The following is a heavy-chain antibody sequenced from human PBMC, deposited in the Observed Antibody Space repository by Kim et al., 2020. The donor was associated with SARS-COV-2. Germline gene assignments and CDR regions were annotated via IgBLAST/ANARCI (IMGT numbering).Heavy chain of an antibody. J-gene: IGHJ5*02. CDR1: GGSISSGGYY. D-gene: IGHD2-2*01. CDR2: IYYSGST. Sequence: SETLSLTCTVSGGSISSGGYYWSWIRQHPGKGLEWIGYIYYSGSTYYNPSLKSRVTISVDTSKNQFSLKLSSVTAADTAVYYCARVKGRGYCSSTSCYRFDPWGQGTLVTVSS. V-gene: IGHV4-31*03. CDR3: ARVKGRGYCSSTSCYRFDP.